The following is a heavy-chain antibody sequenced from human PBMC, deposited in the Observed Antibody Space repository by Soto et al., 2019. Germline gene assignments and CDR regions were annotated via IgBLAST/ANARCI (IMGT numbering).Heavy chain of an antibody. Sequence: EVQLEESGGDLVQPGGSLRPSCAASGFTLSSYWMTWVRQAPGKGLEWVANINRDASKMSYLDSVRGRFTISRDNVRNSLYLQMDNLRADDTALYYCARDVSPGSSSLYLDAFDIWGQGTMVTVSS. J-gene: IGHJ3*02. V-gene: IGHV3-7*05. CDR3: ARDVSPGSSSLYLDAFDI. CDR2: INRDASKM. CDR1: GFTLSSYW. D-gene: IGHD6-13*01.